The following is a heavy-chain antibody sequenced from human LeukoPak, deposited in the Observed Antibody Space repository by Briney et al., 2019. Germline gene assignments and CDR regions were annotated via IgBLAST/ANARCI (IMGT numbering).Heavy chain of an antibody. Sequence: GGSLRLSCAASGFTFSSTWMHWFRQAPGKGPVWVSRIHSDGSSTIYADSVKGRFTISRDNARNTLYLQMNSLRTEDTALYYCAKDKAQAYYASASLVLWGQGTLVTVSP. D-gene: IGHD3-10*01. J-gene: IGHJ4*02. CDR3: AKDKAQAYYASASLVL. V-gene: IGHV3-74*01. CDR1: GFTFSSTW. CDR2: IHSDGSST.